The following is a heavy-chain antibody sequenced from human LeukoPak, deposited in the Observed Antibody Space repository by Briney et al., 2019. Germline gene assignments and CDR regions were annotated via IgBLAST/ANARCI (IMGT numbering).Heavy chain of an antibody. D-gene: IGHD4/OR15-4a*01. J-gene: IGHJ4*02. CDR3: SRGGLWVVRPVDY. CDR1: GGSFSGYY. Sequence: SETPSLTCAVYGGSFSGYYWSWIRQPPGKGLEWIGEVNYSGSTNYNPSLKSRVTIPVDTSKNQFSLKLSSVSAADTAVYYCSRGGLWVVRPVDYWGQGTLVTVSS. V-gene: IGHV4-34*01. CDR2: VNYSGST.